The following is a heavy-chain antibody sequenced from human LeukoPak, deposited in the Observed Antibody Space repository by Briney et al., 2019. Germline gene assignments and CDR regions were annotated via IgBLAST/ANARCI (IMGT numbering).Heavy chain of an antibody. V-gene: IGHV6-1*01. Sequence: SQTLSLTCAISGDSVSSHSAAWNWIRQSPSRGLEWLGRTYYRSRWYDDYAVSVKSRITINPDTFKNQVSLHLKSVIPEDTAVDYCVRDSAFGELPNGFDPWGQGTLVTVSS. CDR3: VRDSAFGELPNGFDP. CDR2: TYYRSRWYD. CDR1: GDSVSSHSAA. D-gene: IGHD3-10*01. J-gene: IGHJ5*02.